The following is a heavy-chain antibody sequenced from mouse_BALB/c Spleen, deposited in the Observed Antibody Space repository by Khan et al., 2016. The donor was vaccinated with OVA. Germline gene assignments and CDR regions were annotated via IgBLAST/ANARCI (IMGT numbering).Heavy chain of an antibody. D-gene: IGHD4-1*01. J-gene: IGHJ3*01. V-gene: IGHV3-2*02. CDR3: AMGRTY. CDR1: GYSITSDYA. CDR2: LSYRGRT. Sequence: EVQLVESGPGLVKPSQSLSLTCTVTGYSITSDYAWNWIRQFPGNKLEWMGYLSYRGRTSYNPSLKSRISVTRDTSKNQFFLQLNSVTTEDTATYYCAMGRTYWGQGTLVTVSA.